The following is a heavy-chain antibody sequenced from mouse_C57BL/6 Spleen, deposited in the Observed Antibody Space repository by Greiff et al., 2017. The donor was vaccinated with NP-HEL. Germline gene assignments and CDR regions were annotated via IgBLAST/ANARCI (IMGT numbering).Heavy chain of an antibody. CDR2: ISSGSSTI. D-gene: IGHD2-2*01. CDR1: GFTFSDYG. CDR3: ARPGIYYGYDDYAMDY. Sequence: DVMLVESGGGLAKPGGSLKLSCAASGFTFSDYGMHWVRQAPEKGLEWVAYISSGSSTIYYADTVKGRFTISRDNAKNTLFLQMTSLRSEDTAMYYCARPGIYYGYDDYAMDYWGQGTSVTVSS. V-gene: IGHV5-17*01. J-gene: IGHJ4*01.